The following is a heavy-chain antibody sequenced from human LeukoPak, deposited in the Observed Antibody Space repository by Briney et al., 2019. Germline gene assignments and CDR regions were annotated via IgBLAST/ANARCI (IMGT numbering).Heavy chain of an antibody. J-gene: IGHJ4*02. CDR2: IYHSGST. Sequence: SETLSLTCAVSGYSISSGYYWGWIRQPPGKGLEWIGSIYHSGSTYYNPSLKSRVTISVDTSKNQFSLELSSVTAADTAVYYCAREGRIVCSGGSCYFDYWGQGTLVTVSS. CDR3: AREGRIVCSGGSCYFDY. CDR1: GYSISSGYY. D-gene: IGHD2-15*01. V-gene: IGHV4-38-2*02.